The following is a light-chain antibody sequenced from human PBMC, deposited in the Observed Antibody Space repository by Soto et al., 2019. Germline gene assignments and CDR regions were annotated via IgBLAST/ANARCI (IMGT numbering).Light chain of an antibody. CDR3: QQYNSYPLT. J-gene: IGKJ4*01. Sequence: DIQMTQSPSTLSASVGDRVTITCRASQSISSWLAWYQQKPEKAPKLLIYDASSLESGVPSRFSGSGSGTEFTLTISSLHPDDFATYYCQQYNSYPLTFGGGTKVEIK. CDR1: QSISSW. V-gene: IGKV1-5*01. CDR2: DAS.